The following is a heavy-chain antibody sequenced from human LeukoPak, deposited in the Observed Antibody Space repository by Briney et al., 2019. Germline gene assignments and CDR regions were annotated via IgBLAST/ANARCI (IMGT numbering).Heavy chain of an antibody. D-gene: IGHD3-22*01. V-gene: IGHV3-30*02. CDR2: IQFDESSK. CDR3: AKEDGTVVVSTFGD. Sequence: GGSLRLSCAASGFNFRTYGMHWVRQAPGKGLEWVAFIQFDESSKNYADSVKGRFTISRDNSKNTVYLQVNSLRAEDTAVYYCAKEDGTVVVSTFGDWGQGTLVIV. J-gene: IGHJ4*02. CDR1: GFNFRTYG.